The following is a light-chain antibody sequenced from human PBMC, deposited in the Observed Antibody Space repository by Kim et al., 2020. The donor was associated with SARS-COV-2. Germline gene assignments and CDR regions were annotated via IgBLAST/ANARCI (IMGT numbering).Light chain of an antibody. J-gene: IGKJ2*01. CDR1: QSVSSD. CDR3: QQRYNWPGT. CDR2: DAS. Sequence: EIVLTQSPATLSLSPGERATLSCRASQSVSSDLAWYQQKPGQAPRLLIYDASNRVTDIPARFSGSGSGTDFTLTISSLEPEDFAVYYCQQRYNWPGTFGQGTKLEI. V-gene: IGKV3-11*01.